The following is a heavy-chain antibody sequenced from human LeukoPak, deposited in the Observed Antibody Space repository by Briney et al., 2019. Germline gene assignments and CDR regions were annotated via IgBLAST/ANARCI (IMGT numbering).Heavy chain of an antibody. Sequence: SETLSLTCTVSGGSISSTSYYWGWIRQPPGKGLEWIGSIYYSGSTYYNPSLKSRVTISVDTSKNQFSLKLSSVTAADTAVYYCARHNLSGGRYYCGVDYWGQGTLFTVSS. J-gene: IGHJ4*02. CDR3: ARHNLSGGRYYCGVDY. CDR1: GGSISSTSYY. D-gene: IGHD1-26*01. V-gene: IGHV4-39*01. CDR2: IYYSGST.